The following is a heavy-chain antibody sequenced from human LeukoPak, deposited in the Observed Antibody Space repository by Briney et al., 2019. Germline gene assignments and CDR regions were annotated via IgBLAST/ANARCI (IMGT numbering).Heavy chain of an antibody. CDR2: ISSSGDTT. D-gene: IGHD1-26*01. CDR1: EFTFSTSA. J-gene: IGHJ3*02. V-gene: IGHV3-23*01. Sequence: GGSLRLSCAASEFTFSTSAMNWVRQAPGKGLEWVSGISSSGDTTYYRDSVKGRFTISRDNSKNTLYLQMNSLRAGDTAVYYCAKALGRFVNDAFDIWGQGTMVTVSS. CDR3: AKALGRFVNDAFDI.